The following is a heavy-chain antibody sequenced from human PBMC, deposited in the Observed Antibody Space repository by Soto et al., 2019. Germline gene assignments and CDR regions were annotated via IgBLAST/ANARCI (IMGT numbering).Heavy chain of an antibody. CDR2: IYYSGST. V-gene: IGHV4-59*08. Sequence: SETLSLTCTVSGGSISSYYWSWIRQPPGKGLEWIGYIYYSGSTNYNPSLKSRVTISVDTSKNQFSLKLSSVTAADTAVYYCARHALIHYYGSGSYYDHYPYYYYYMDVWGKGTTVTVSS. D-gene: IGHD3-10*01. J-gene: IGHJ6*03. CDR3: ARHALIHYYGSGSYYDHYPYYYYYMDV. CDR1: GGSISSYY.